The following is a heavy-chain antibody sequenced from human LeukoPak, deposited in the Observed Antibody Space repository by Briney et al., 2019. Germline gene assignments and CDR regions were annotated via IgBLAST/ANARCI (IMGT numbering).Heavy chain of an antibody. CDR2: ISAYNGNT. CDR1: GYTFTGYY. D-gene: IGHD1-26*01. V-gene: IGHV1-18*04. J-gene: IGHJ4*02. Sequence: ASVKVSCKASGYTFTGYYMHWVRQAPGQGLEWMGWISAYNGNTNYAQKLQGRVTMTTDTSTSTAYMELRSLRSDDTAVYYCARTRSGSLDYWGQGTLVTVSS. CDR3: ARTRSGSLDY.